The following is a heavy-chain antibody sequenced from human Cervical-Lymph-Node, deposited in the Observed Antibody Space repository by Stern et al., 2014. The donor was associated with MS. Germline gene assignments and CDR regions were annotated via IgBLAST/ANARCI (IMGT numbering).Heavy chain of an antibody. D-gene: IGHD3-10*02. Sequence: VQLVQSGAEAKKPGASVKVSCKASGYIFSDYYIYWVRQAPGQGLEWMGWINPSSGGAKYAQRFQGRVTMTWDRSIRAAYMELGSLRFDDTAVYYCARDNEPMFVLRYYVMDVWGQGTTVTVSS. V-gene: IGHV1-2*02. CDR3: ARDNEPMFVLRYYVMDV. J-gene: IGHJ6*02. CDR1: GYIFSDYY. CDR2: INPSSGGA.